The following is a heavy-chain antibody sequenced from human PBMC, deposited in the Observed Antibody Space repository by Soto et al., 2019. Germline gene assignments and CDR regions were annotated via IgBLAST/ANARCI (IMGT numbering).Heavy chain of an antibody. CDR2: ISYDGSNK. J-gene: IGHJ5*02. D-gene: IGHD3-22*01. CDR1: GFTFSSYA. Sequence: PGGSLRLSCAASGFTFSSYAMHWVRQAPGKGLEWVAVISYDGSNKYYADSVKGRFTISRDNSKNTLYLQMNSLRAEDTAVYYCARDSIHYYDSGLTFDPWGQGTLVTVSS. CDR3: ARDSIHYYDSGLTFDP. V-gene: IGHV3-30-3*01.